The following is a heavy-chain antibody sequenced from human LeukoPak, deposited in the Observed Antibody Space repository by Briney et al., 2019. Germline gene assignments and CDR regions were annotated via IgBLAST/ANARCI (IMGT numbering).Heavy chain of an antibody. CDR1: GFTFSSYA. D-gene: IGHD1-26*01. CDR3: ARDSGSLPTVMDV. CDR2: ITSNGDST. V-gene: IGHV3-64*01. J-gene: IGHJ6*03. Sequence: GGSLRLSCAASGFTFSSYAMHWVRQAPGKGLEYVSAITSNGDSTYYANSVKGRFTISRDNSKNTLFLQMGNLRAEDMAVYYCARDSGSLPTVMDVWGKGTTVTVSS.